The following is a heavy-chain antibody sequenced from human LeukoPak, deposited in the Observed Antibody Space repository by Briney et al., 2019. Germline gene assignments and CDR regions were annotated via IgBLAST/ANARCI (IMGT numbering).Heavy chain of an antibody. V-gene: IGHV1-69*13. CDR3: ARGRYYYDSRGYRNFDY. J-gene: IGHJ4*02. CDR1: GGTFSSYA. Sequence: ASVKVSCKASGGTFSSYAISWVRQAPGQGLEWMGGIIPIFGTANYAQKFQGRVTITADESTSTAYMELSSLRSEDTAVYYCARGRYYYDSRGYRNFDYWGQGTLVTVSS. D-gene: IGHD3-22*01. CDR2: IIPIFGTA.